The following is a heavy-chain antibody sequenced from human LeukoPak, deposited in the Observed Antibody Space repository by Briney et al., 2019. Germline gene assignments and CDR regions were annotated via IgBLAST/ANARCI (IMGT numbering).Heavy chain of an antibody. J-gene: IGHJ4*02. D-gene: IGHD1-1*01. CDR2: IKQDGSEK. CDR3: AREGERAPYYFDY. Sequence: GGSLRLSCAASGFIFRTYWMSWVRQAPGQGLEWVANIKQDGSEKYYVDSVKGRFTISRDNAKNSLYLQMNSLRAEDTAVYYCAREGERAPYYFDYWGQGTLVTVSS. CDR1: GFIFRTYW. V-gene: IGHV3-7*03.